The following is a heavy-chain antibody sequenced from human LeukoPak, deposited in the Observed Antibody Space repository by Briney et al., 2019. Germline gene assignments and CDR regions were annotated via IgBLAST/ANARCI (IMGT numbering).Heavy chain of an antibody. D-gene: IGHD2-2*01. Sequence: GGSLRLSCAASGFTLSSYWMSWVRQAPGKGLEWVANIKQDGSEKNYVDSVKGRFTISRDNAKNSLYLQMNSLRAEDTAVYYCARVYSSTSGKIAFDIWGQGTMVIVSS. V-gene: IGHV3-7*03. CDR3: ARVYSSTSGKIAFDI. CDR2: IKQDGSEK. CDR1: GFTLSSYW. J-gene: IGHJ3*02.